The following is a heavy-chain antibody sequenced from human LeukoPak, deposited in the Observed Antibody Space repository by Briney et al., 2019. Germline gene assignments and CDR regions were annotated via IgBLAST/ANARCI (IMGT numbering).Heavy chain of an antibody. J-gene: IGHJ4*02. Sequence: GGSLRLSCAASGFTFSGSTMHWVRQASGKGLEWVGRVGNKASSYATAYAASVKGRFTISRDDSKNTAYLQMNSLKTEDTAVYYCTRSLNWIREYWGQGTLVTVSS. V-gene: IGHV3-73*01. D-gene: IGHD1-20*01. CDR2: VGNKASSYAT. CDR3: TRSLNWIREY. CDR1: GFTFSGST.